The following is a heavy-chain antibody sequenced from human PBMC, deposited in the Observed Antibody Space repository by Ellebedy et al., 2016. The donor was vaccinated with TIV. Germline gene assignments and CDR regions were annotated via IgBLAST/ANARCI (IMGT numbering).Heavy chain of an antibody. J-gene: IGHJ5*02. CDR3: ARARTTVTTFWFDP. V-gene: IGHV4-30-2*01. CDR2: IYHDGGA. D-gene: IGHD4-17*01. CDR1: GDSISTSGYS. Sequence: SETLSLXCAVSGDSISTSGYSWSWIRQPPGKGLEYIGHIYHDGGAYYNPSLRSGVTLSVDRSKNQLSLNLTSVTATDTAVYYCARARTTVTTFWFDPWGQGTLVTVSS.